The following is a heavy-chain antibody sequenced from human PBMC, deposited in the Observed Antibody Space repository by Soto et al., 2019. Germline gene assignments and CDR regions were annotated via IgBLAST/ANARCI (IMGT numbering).Heavy chain of an antibody. V-gene: IGHV3-49*04. CDR2: IRSKAYGGTT. CDR1: GFTFGDYA. Sequence: GGSLRLSCTASGFTFGDYAMSWVRQAPGKGLEWVGFIRSKAYGGTTEYAASMKGRFTISKDNSKNTLYLQMNSLRAEDTAVYYCAKDLGIAAAGKEVILYYGMDVWGQGTTVTVSS. D-gene: IGHD6-13*01. J-gene: IGHJ6*02. CDR3: AKDLGIAAAGKEVILYYGMDV.